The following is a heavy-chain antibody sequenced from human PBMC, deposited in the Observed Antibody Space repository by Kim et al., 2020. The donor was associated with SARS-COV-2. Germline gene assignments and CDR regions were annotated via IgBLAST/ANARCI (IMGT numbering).Heavy chain of an antibody. Sequence: SPSFQGQVTISADKSISTAYLQWSSLKASDTAMYYCARWWGSWYRPYGDYWGQGTLVTVSS. J-gene: IGHJ4*02. CDR3: ARWWGSWYRPYGDY. D-gene: IGHD6-13*01. V-gene: IGHV5-51*01.